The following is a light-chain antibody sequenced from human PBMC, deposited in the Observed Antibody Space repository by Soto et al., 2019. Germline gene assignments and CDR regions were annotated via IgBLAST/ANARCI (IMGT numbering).Light chain of an antibody. CDR1: QSVKNNY. CDR2: DAS. Sequence: EIVLKQSPDTLSLSPGERATLSCRASQSVKNNYLAWYQQKPGQPPRFLIYDASSRATGIPDRFSGSGSGTDFTLTISRLEPEDFAVYYCQQYGSTPLTFGGGTKVEIK. V-gene: IGKV3-20*01. J-gene: IGKJ4*01. CDR3: QQYGSTPLT.